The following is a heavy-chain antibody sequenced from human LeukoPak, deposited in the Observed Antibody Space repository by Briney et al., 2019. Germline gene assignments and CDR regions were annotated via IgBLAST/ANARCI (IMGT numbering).Heavy chain of an antibody. CDR1: GVTFSSYV. V-gene: IGHV3-23*01. CDR3: ARGYSAY. J-gene: IGHJ4*02. Sequence: PGGSLRLSCVVSGVTFSSYVMSWVRQAPGKGLEWVASISGSGGSTYYVDSVKGRFTISRDNSKNMLYLHVSSLRAEDTAVYYCARGYSAYWGQGTLVTFSS. D-gene: IGHD5-12*01. CDR2: ISGSGGST.